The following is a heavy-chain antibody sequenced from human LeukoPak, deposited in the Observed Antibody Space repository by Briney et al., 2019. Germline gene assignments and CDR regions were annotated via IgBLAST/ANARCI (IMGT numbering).Heavy chain of an antibody. CDR1: GDSFSSHY. J-gene: IGHJ4*02. CDR2: ISHIGRT. V-gene: IGHV4-59*11. Sequence: SETLSLTCAVSGDSFSSHYWTWIRQSPGTGLEWIGYISHIGRTNYNPSLKSRVTISIDTSKNQFSLKLRSVTAADTAVYYCARDLVTVTKGFDIWGQGALVTVSS. D-gene: IGHD4-17*01. CDR3: ARDLVTVTKGFDI.